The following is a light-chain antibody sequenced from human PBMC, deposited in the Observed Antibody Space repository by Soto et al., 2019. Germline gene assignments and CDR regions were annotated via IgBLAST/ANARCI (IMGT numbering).Light chain of an antibody. Sequence: EIVMTQSPATLSVSPGERATLSCRASQSVSSNLAWYQQKPGQAPRLLIYGASTRATGIPARFSGSGSGTEFTLTISSLQSEDFAVYYCQQYNNWPHTFGQGTKVEIK. CDR3: QQYNNWPHT. J-gene: IGKJ1*01. CDR1: QSVSSN. V-gene: IGKV3-15*01. CDR2: GAS.